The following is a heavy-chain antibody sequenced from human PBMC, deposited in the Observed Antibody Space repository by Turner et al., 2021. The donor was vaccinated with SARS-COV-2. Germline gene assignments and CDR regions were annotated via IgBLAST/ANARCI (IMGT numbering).Heavy chain of an antibody. D-gene: IGHD5-12*01. V-gene: IGHV1-24*01. Sequence: QVHLVQSGAEMKKPGASVKVSCKVSGYNLTELSMHWVRQAPGKGLEWMGGFDPEDGETIYAQKYQGRVTMTDDTSTDTAYMDLSSLRSEDTAVYYFATCRDGYNWCAFHIWGQGTMVTVSS. CDR3: ATCRDGYNWCAFHI. CDR1: GYNLTELS. J-gene: IGHJ3*02. CDR2: FDPEDGET.